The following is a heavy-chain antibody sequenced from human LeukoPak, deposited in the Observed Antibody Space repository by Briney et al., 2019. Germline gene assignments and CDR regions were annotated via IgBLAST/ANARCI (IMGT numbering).Heavy chain of an antibody. J-gene: IGHJ4*02. CDR1: GFTFSSYA. CDR2: ISGSGGST. V-gene: IGHV3-23*01. CDR3: TTDLQYPLFDY. D-gene: IGHD4-11*01. Sequence: GGSLRLSCAASGFTFSSYAMSWVRQAPGKGLEWVSAISGSGGSTYYADSVKGRFTISRDNSKNTLYLQMNSLKTEDTAVYYCTTDLQYPLFDYWGQGTLVTVSS.